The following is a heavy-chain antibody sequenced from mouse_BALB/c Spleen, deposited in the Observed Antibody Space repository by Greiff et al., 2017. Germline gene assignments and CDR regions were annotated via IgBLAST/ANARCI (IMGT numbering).Heavy chain of an antibody. CDR2: ISSGGGST. CDR3: ARHPYGRGGFAY. CDR1: GFAFSSYD. D-gene: IGHD2-10*02. V-gene: IGHV5-12-1*01. Sequence: EVMLVESGGGLVKPGGSLKLSCAASGFAFSSYDMSWVRQTPEKRLEWVAYISSGGGSTYYPDTVKGRFTISRDNAKNTLYLQISSLKSEDTAMYYCARHPYGRGGFAYWGQGTLVTVSA. J-gene: IGHJ3*01.